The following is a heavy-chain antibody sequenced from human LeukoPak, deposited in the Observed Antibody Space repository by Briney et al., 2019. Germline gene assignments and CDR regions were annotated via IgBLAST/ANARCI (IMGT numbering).Heavy chain of an antibody. V-gene: IGHV3-21*01. J-gene: IGHJ4*02. CDR3: ARSYYGSGFDY. CDR2: ISTGSSYI. Sequence: GGSLRLSCAASGFTFSSYSMHWVRQAPGKGLEWVSSISTGSSYIYYADSVKGRFTLSRDNANSSLFLQVNSLRAEDTAVYYCARSYYGSGFDYWGQGTLVTVSS. D-gene: IGHD3-10*01. CDR1: GFTFSSYS.